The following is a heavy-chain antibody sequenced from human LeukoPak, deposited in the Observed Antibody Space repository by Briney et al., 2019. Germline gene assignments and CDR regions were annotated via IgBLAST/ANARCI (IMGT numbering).Heavy chain of an antibody. CDR3: ARCGSYYYWFDP. CDR1: GGSISSYY. D-gene: IGHD1-26*01. CDR2: IYYSGST. J-gene: IGHJ5*02. Sequence: PSETLSLTCTVSGGSISSYYWSWIRQPPGKGLEWSGYIYYSGSTNYNPSLKSRVTISVDTSKNQFSLKLSSVTAADTAVYYCARCGSYYYWFDPWGQGTLVTVSS. V-gene: IGHV4-59*01.